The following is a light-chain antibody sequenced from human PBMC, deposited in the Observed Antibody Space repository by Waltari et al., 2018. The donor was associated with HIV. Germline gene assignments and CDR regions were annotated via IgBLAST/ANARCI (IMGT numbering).Light chain of an antibody. J-gene: IGLJ3*02. V-gene: IGLV1-40*01. Sequence: QSVLTQPPSVSGAPGQSVPISCPGTNSNSRAGYNVHWYQQFSGSAPKLLIYDNNNRPSGVPDRFSGSKSGTSASLAITGLRAEDEADYYCQSFDSSLSAWVFGGGTKLTVL. CDR2: DNN. CDR1: NSNSRAGYN. CDR3: QSFDSSLSAWV.